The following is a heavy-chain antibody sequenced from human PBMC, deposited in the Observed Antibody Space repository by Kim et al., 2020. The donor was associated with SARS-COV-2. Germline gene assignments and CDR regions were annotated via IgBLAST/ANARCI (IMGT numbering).Heavy chain of an antibody. CDR1: EPSDFTFYSYS. J-gene: IGHJ6*02. CDR2: ISNDGNEK. D-gene: IGHD5-12*01. V-gene: IGHV3-30*04. CDR3: ARDRDNYDYYYYYYAFDV. Sequence: GGSLRLSCAASEPSDFTFYSYSMHWVRQAPGRGLEWVARISNDGNEKQHAASVRGRFTISRDNSKNILYLQMSSLRTEDTAVYYCARDRDNYDYYYYYYAFDVWGQGTTVTVSS.